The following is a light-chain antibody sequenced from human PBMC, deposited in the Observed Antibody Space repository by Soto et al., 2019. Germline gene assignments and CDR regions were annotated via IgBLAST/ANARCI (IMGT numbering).Light chain of an antibody. CDR2: EVS. J-gene: IGLJ1*01. V-gene: IGLV2-8*01. CDR1: SSDVGGYNY. CDR3: SSFAGSNKSV. Sequence: QAVVTQPPSASGSPGQSVTISCTGTSSDVGGYNYVSWFQQHPGKAPKLMIYEVSKRPSGVPDRFSGSKSGNTASLTVSGLQAEDEADYYCSSFAGSNKSVFGTGTKLTVL.